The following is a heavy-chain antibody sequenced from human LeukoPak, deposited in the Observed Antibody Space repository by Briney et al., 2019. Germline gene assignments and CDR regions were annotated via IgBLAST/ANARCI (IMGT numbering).Heavy chain of an antibody. CDR3: AREYYGSGSYLGRNYYYGMDV. D-gene: IGHD3-10*01. V-gene: IGHV3-7*01. J-gene: IGHJ6*02. CDR1: GFTFSNYW. CDR2: IKQDGSEK. Sequence: GGSLRLSCAASGFTFSNYWMSWVRQAPGKGLKWVANIKQDGSEKYYADSVKGRFTISRDNSKNTLYLQMNSLRAEDTAVYYCAREYYGSGSYLGRNYYYGMDVWGQGTTVTVSS.